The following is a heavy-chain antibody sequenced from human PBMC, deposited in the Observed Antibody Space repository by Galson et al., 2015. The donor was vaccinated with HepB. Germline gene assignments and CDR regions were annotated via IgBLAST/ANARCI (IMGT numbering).Heavy chain of an antibody. CDR3: ARGPMATNIYYMDV. CDR1: GFTVSSNY. CDR2: IYSGGST. J-gene: IGHJ6*03. Sequence: SLRLSCAASGFTVSSNYMSWVRQAPGKGLEWVSVIYSGGSTYYADSVKGRFTISRDNSKNTLYLQMNSLRAEDTAVYYCARGPMATNIYYMDVWGKGTTVTVSS. V-gene: IGHV3-53*01. D-gene: IGHD5-24*01.